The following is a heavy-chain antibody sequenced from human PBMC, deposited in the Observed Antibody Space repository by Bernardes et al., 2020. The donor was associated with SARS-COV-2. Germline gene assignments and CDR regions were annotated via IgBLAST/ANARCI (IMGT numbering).Heavy chain of an antibody. Sequence: GGSLRLSCVASGFTFADDWMSWVRQAPAEGLEWVAYMNQDGSDKYYADSVKGRFTISRDNAQKSLYLQMDSLRAEDTGMYYCARSVRGAAPWGQGTLVTVSS. J-gene: IGHJ5*02. CDR3: ARSVRGAAP. CDR2: MNQDGSDK. CDR1: GFTFADDW. D-gene: IGHD2-15*01. V-gene: IGHV3-7*03.